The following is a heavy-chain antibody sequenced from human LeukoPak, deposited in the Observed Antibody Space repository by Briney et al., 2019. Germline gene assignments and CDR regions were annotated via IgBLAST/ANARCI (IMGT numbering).Heavy chain of an antibody. Sequence: QPGGSLRLSCAASGFTFSSYWMRWVRQAPGKGLELVANIKQDGSEKYYVDSVQGRFTISRDNAKNSLYLQMNSLRVEDTAVYYCARRIVGPTSGGDYWGQGTPVTVSS. D-gene: IGHD1-26*01. V-gene: IGHV3-7*01. CDR1: GFTFSSYW. J-gene: IGHJ4*02. CDR3: ARRIVGPTSGGDY. CDR2: IKQDGSEK.